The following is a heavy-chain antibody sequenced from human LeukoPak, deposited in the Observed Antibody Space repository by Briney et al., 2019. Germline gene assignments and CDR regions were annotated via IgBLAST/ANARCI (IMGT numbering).Heavy chain of an antibody. CDR1: GGSISSYY. D-gene: IGHD1-26*01. Sequence: PSETLSLTCTVSGGSISSYYWSWIRQPAGKGLDYIGRIYSSGSTNYNPSLKSRVTMSVDTSKNQFSLKMSSVTAADTAVYYCARLSGSTYNWFDPWGQGTLVTVSS. J-gene: IGHJ5*02. CDR2: IYSSGST. V-gene: IGHV4-4*07. CDR3: ARLSGSTYNWFDP.